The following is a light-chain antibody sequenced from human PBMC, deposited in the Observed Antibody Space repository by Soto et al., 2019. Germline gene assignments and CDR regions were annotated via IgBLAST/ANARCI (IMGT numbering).Light chain of an antibody. J-gene: IGLJ2*01. CDR2: EAS. Sequence: QSALTQPPSASGSPGQSVTISCTGTSSDVGGYNYVSWYQQHPGKAPKLMIYEASKRPSGVPDRFSGSKSGNTASLTVSGLQAEDEADYYCSSYAGSKNLVFGGGTKLTVL. V-gene: IGLV2-8*01. CDR3: SSYAGSKNLV. CDR1: SSDVGGYNY.